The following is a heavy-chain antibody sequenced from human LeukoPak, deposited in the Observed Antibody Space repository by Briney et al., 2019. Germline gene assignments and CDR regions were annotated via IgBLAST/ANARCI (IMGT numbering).Heavy chain of an antibody. V-gene: IGHV4-34*01. D-gene: IGHD6-13*01. J-gene: IGHJ4*02. CDR1: GGSFSGYY. CDR3: ARHSIAAAGTDY. CDR2: INHSGST. Sequence: SETLSLTCAVCGGSFSGYYWSWIRQPPGKGLEWIGEINHSGSTNYDPSLKSRVTISVDTSKNQFSLKLSSVTAADTAVYYCARHSIAAAGTDYWGQGTLVTVSS.